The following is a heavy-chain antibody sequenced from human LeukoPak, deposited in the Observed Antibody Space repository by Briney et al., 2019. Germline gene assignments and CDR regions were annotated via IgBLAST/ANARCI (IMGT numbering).Heavy chain of an antibody. CDR3: ATESPYCGGDCFGY. V-gene: IGHV3-53*01. Sequence: ETLSLTCTVSGFTVSSNYMSWVRQAPGKGLEWVSVIYSGGTTYADSVKGRFTISRDDSKNTLYLQMNSLRAEDTAVYYCATESPYCGGDCFGYWGQGTLVTVSS. CDR2: IYSGGTT. D-gene: IGHD2-21*01. CDR1: GFTVSSNY. J-gene: IGHJ4*02.